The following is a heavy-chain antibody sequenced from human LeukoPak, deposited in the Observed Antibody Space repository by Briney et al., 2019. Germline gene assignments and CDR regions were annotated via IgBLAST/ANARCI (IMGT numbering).Heavy chain of an antibody. CDR3: ARPNYYDSSGLWFFDY. V-gene: IGHV4-59*08. CDR2: ISYSGST. D-gene: IGHD3-22*01. J-gene: IGHJ4*02. Sequence: PSETLSLTCTVSGASISNYYWNWIRQPPGKGLEWIGYISYSGSTYYNPSLKSRVTISLDTSKNQFSLKVSSVTAADTAVYYCARPNYYDSSGLWFFDYWGQGTLVTVSS. CDR1: GASISNYY.